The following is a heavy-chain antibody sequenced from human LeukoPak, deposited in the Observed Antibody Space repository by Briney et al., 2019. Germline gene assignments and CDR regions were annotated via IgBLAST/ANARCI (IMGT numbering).Heavy chain of an antibody. Sequence: GGSLRLSCAASGFTFSGYEMNWVRQAPGKGLEWVSYISSSGSTIYYADSVKGRFTISRDNAKSSLYLQMNSLRAEDTAVYYCARDRPDVPVGDYWGQGTLVTVSS. CDR2: ISSSGSTI. J-gene: IGHJ4*02. D-gene: IGHD1-26*01. CDR3: ARDRPDVPVGDY. CDR1: GFTFSGYE. V-gene: IGHV3-48*03.